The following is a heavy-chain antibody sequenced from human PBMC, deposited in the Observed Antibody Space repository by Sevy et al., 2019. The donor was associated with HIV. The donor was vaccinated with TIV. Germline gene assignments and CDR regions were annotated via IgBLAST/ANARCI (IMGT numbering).Heavy chain of an antibody. CDR3: ARGWVAGRLDS. Sequence: SETLSLTCTVSGGSISSGGYQWGWIRQPPGKGLEWIGSMSNSGYTYYNPSLKSRVTIIVDTSRNQFSLKVSSVTAADTGLYYCARGWVAGRLDSWGQGILVTVSS. D-gene: IGHD6-6*01. CDR1: GGSISSGGYQ. V-gene: IGHV4-39*02. CDR2: MSNSGYT. J-gene: IGHJ4*02.